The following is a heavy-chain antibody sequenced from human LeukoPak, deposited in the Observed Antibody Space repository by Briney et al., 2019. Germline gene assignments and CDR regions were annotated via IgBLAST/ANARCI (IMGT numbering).Heavy chain of an antibody. V-gene: IGHV1-2*02. Sequence: ASVKVSCKASGYTFTGYYLHWVGQAPGQGLEGMGWINPNSGGTNYAQKFQGRVTMTRDTSISTAYMELSSLTSEDTAVYYCARGPLVRLPSSFDPWGQGTLVTVSS. D-gene: IGHD3-16*02. CDR2: INPNSGGT. CDR1: GYTFTGYY. J-gene: IGHJ5*02. CDR3: ARGPLVRLPSSFDP.